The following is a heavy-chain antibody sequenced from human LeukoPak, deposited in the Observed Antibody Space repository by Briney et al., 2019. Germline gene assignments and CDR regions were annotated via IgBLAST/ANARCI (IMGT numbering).Heavy chain of an antibody. CDR1: GGSISSSYW. D-gene: IGHD2-15*01. J-gene: IGHJ4*02. CDR3: AMRDRLLWTFDY. CDR2: IYHTGTT. V-gene: IGHV4-4*02. Sequence: SETLSLTCAVSGGSISSSYWWSWVRQPPGKGLEWIGNIYHTGTTNYRPSLKSRVTISVDKSQNQFSLNLSSVTAADTAVYYCAMRDRLLWTFDYWGQGTLVAVSS.